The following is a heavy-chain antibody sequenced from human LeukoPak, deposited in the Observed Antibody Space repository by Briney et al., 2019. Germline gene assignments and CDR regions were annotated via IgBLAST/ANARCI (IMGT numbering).Heavy chain of an antibody. D-gene: IGHD3-10*01. CDR1: GGSISTYY. CDR3: ARDRGVRVFDI. CDR2: IYDGEST. Sequence: PSETLSLTCTVSGGSISTYYWSWIRQPPGKGLEWIGYIYDGESTNYNPSLESRVTISVDTSKNQFSLKLSSVTAADTAVYYCARDRGVRVFDIWGQGTMVTVSS. V-gene: IGHV4-59*01. J-gene: IGHJ3*02.